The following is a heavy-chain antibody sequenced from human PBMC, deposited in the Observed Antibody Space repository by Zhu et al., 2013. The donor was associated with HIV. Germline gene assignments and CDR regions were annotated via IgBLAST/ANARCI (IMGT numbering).Heavy chain of an antibody. J-gene: IGHJ4*02. V-gene: IGHV1-2*02. Sequence: QVQLVQSGAEVKMPGSSVKVSCKASGGTFSNYAINWVRQAPGQGLEWMGWINPNTGGTNYAQKFQGRVTMTRDTSISTAYMELSRLRSDDTAVYYCARDLRTMGSGSYSPWATWGQGTLVTVSS. CDR1: GGTFSNYA. CDR2: INPNTGGT. D-gene: IGHD3-10*01. CDR3: ARDLRTMGSGSYSPWAT.